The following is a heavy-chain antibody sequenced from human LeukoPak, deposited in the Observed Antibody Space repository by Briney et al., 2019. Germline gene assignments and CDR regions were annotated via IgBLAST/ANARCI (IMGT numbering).Heavy chain of an antibody. V-gene: IGHV3-23*01. Sequence: GGSLRLSCGASGFTFTNYGMTWVRQAPGKGLEWVSTISGSGITIYYADSVKGRVTISRDTSKNTLYLQMHSLRAEDTAVYYCAKRAMVRGVAPYDAFDIWGQGTMVTVSS. D-gene: IGHD3-10*01. CDR3: AKRAMVRGVAPYDAFDI. CDR2: ISGSGITI. J-gene: IGHJ3*02. CDR1: GFTFTNYG.